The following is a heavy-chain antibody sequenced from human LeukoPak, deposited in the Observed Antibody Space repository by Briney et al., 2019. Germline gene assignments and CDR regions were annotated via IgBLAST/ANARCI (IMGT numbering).Heavy chain of an antibody. D-gene: IGHD1-14*01. J-gene: IGHJ5*02. Sequence: ASVKVSCRASGYNFNDFGVTWVRQARGKGLEWMGWICALTGDTNYAQKFQGRLTMTTDTSTDTAYMEMRSLRSDDTAVYYCAREATGRAFDPWGQGTLVVVSS. V-gene: IGHV1-18*01. CDR2: ICALTGDT. CDR3: AREATGRAFDP. CDR1: GYNFNDFG.